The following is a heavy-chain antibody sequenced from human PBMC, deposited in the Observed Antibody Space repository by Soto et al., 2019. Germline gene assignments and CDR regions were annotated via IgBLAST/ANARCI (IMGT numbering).Heavy chain of an antibody. Sequence: QVQLQESGPGLVRPSGTLSLTCAVSGGSISSSNWWTWVRQPPGQGLEWIGEIYHSGSTNYIPSLKSRVTISVDKSKNQFSLKLTSVTAADTAVYFCATRFDGLGSYEYWGQGTLVTVSS. V-gene: IGHV4-4*02. J-gene: IGHJ4*02. D-gene: IGHD3-10*01. CDR2: IYHSGST. CDR3: ATRFDGLGSYEY. CDR1: GGSISSSNW.